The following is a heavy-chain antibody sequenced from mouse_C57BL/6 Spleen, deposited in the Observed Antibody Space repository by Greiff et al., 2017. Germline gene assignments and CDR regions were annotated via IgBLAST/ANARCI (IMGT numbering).Heavy chain of an antibody. Sequence: EVKLVESGGDLVKPGGSLKLSCAASGFTFSSYGMSWVRQTPDKRLGWVATISSGGSYTYYPDSVKGRFTISRDNAKNTLYLQMSSLKSEDTAMYYCASPWYFDVWGTGTTVTVSS. V-gene: IGHV5-6*02. CDR3: ASPWYFDV. J-gene: IGHJ1*03. CDR1: GFTFSSYG. CDR2: ISSGGSYT.